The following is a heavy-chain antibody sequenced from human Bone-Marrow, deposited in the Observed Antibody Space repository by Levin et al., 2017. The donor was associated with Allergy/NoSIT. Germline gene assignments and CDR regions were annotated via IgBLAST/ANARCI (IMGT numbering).Heavy chain of an antibody. D-gene: IGHD3-10*01. CDR3: ARNQITMVQGVFYMDV. Sequence: QAGGSLRLSCEASGFTLKHFAIHWVRQAPGKGLEWVAIVWLDGSERYYADSVKGRFIISKDDSENTIYLQMDSLRADDSAVYYCARNQITMVQGVFYMDVWGEGTTVTVSS. V-gene: IGHV3-33*01. CDR2: VWLDGSER. J-gene: IGHJ6*04. CDR1: GFTLKHFA.